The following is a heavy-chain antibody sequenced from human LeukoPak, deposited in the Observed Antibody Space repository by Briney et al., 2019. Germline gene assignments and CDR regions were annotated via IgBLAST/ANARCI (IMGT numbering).Heavy chain of an antibody. Sequence: SETLSLTCTVSGGSISSSSYYWGWIRQPPGKGLEWIGSIYYSGSTYYNPSLKSRVTISVDTSKNQFSLKLSSVTAADTAVYYCARERLIAARSVVVGNWFDPWGQGTLVTVSS. J-gene: IGHJ5*02. V-gene: IGHV4-39*07. CDR2: IYYSGST. CDR1: GGSISSSSYY. D-gene: IGHD6-6*01. CDR3: ARERLIAARSVVVGNWFDP.